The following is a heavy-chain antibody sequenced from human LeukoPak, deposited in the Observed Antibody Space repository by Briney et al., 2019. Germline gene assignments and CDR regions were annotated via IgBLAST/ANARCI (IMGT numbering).Heavy chain of an antibody. CDR3: ARRGGSLTRFDY. Sequence: ASVKVSCKASGDTFIINDINWVRQATGQGLEWMGWMNPNSGNTGYAQKFQGRVTMTRNTSISTAYMELSSLRSEDTAVYYCARRGGSLTRFDYWGQGTLVTVSS. CDR1: GDTFIIND. V-gene: IGHV1-8*02. D-gene: IGHD4-23*01. J-gene: IGHJ4*02. CDR2: MNPNSGNT.